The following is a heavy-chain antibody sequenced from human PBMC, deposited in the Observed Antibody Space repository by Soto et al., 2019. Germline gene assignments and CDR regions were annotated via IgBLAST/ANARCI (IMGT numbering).Heavy chain of an antibody. V-gene: IGHV1-69*01. J-gene: IGHJ5*02. CDR3: ARLSRQNYYDTSGFFKDNWFDP. D-gene: IGHD3-22*01. CDR2: IIPIVETP. CDR1: GGTFNSYD. Sequence: QVQLVQSGAEVKKPGSSMKVSCKASGGTFNSYDINWVRQAPGQGLEWMGGIIPIVETPKYAQKFQGRVTITADESTNTVSMALSSVRSEDTAVYYGARLSRQNYYDTSGFFKDNWFDPWGQGTLVTVSS.